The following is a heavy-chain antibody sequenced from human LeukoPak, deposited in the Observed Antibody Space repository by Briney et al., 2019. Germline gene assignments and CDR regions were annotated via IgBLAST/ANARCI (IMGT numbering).Heavy chain of an antibody. V-gene: IGHV1-69*13. Sequence: SVKVSCKXSGGTFSSYAISWVRQAPGQGLEWMGGIIPIFGTANYSQKFQGRVTITADESTSTAYMELSSLRSEDTAVYYCARAAAKGYYDFWSGSPRFDYWGPGTLVTVSS. CDR2: IIPIFGTA. CDR3: ARAAAKGYYDFWSGSPRFDY. D-gene: IGHD3-3*01. J-gene: IGHJ4*02. CDR1: GGTFSSYA.